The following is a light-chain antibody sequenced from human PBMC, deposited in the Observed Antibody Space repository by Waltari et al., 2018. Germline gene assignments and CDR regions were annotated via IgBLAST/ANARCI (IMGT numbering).Light chain of an antibody. CDR3: SSYTSSTSVV. CDR1: SSDVGGYNF. Sequence: QSALTQPASVSGSPGQSITISCTGTSSDVGGYNFVSWYQHHPGKAPKLLIYDVKNRPSGVSDRFSGSKSGNTASLTISGLQAEDEADYYCSSYTSSTSVVFGGGTQLTVL. V-gene: IGLV2-14*03. CDR2: DVK. J-gene: IGLJ2*01.